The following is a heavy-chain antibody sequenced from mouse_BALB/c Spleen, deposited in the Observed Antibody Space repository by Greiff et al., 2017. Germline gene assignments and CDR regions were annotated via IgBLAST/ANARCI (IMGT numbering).Heavy chain of an antibody. V-gene: IGHV2-6-7*01. CDR2: IWGDGST. CDR3: ASHYYGSPAWFAY. J-gene: IGHJ3*01. Sequence: QVQLQQSGPGLVAPSQSLSITCTVSGFSLTGYGVNWVRQPPGKGLEWLGMIWGDGSTDYNSALKSRLSISKDNSKSQVFLKMNSLQTDDTARYYCASHYYGSPAWFAYWGQGTLVTVSA. D-gene: IGHD1-1*01. CDR1: GFSLTGYG.